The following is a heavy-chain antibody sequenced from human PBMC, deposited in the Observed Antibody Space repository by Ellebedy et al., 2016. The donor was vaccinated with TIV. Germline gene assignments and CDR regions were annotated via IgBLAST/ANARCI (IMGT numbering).Heavy chain of an antibody. CDR1: GHTFTAYG. Sequence: ASVKVSXKASGHTFTAYGIHWVRQAPGQRPEWMGWINTGNGNTKYSQTFQGRVTITRDTSATTAYMELSSLMSEDTAVYYCATREWQDPMDVWGQGTTVTVSS. CDR3: ATREWQDPMDV. D-gene: IGHD3-3*01. CDR2: INTGNGNT. J-gene: IGHJ6*02. V-gene: IGHV1-3*04.